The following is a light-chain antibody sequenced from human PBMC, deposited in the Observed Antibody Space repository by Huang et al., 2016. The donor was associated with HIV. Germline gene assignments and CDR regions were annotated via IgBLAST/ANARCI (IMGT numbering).Light chain of an antibody. CDR2: AAS. CDR3: QQSHSTPRT. CDR1: QSISSY. Sequence: DIQMTQSPSSLSASVGDRVTITCRASQSISSYLNWYQQKPGKAPKLQIYAASSLQSGVPSRFSGSESGTDFTLTISSLQPEDFATYYGQQSHSTPRTFGQGTKVEIK. J-gene: IGKJ1*01. V-gene: IGKV1-39*01.